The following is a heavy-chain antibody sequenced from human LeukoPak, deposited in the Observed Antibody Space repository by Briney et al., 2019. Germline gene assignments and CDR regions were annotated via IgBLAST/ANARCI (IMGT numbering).Heavy chain of an antibody. J-gene: IGHJ4*02. V-gene: IGHV3-11*04. CDR3: AKDGRPSGSRPRVFDY. D-gene: IGHD1-26*01. Sequence: PGGSLRLSCAASGFTFSDYYMSWIRQAPGKGLEWVSYISSSGSTIYYADSVKGRFTISRDNAKNSLYLQMNSLRAEGTAVYYCAKDGRPSGSRPRVFDYWGQGTLVTVSS. CDR2: ISSSGSTI. CDR1: GFTFSDYY.